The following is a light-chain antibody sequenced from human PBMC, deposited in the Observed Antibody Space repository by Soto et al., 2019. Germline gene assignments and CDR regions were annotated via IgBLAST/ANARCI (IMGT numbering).Light chain of an antibody. Sequence: QSALTQPASVSGSPGQSITITCTGTSSGVGRYNLVSWCQQHPGKAPKLLIYEGTKRPSGVSNRFSGSKSGNTAALTISGLQTDDEADYYCSSDAGPSTPWVFGGGTKLTVL. CDR1: SSGVGRYNL. CDR3: SSDAGPSTPWV. J-gene: IGLJ3*02. V-gene: IGLV2-23*01. CDR2: EGT.